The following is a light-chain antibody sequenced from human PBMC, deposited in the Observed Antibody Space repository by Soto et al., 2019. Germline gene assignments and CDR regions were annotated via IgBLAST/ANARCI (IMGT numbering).Light chain of an antibody. V-gene: IGLV8-61*01. CDR2: NTN. J-gene: IGLJ3*02. CDR1: SGSVSTNYF. CDR3: ALYMGSGFWV. Sequence: QTVVTQKPSFSVSPGGTVTLTCGLSSGSVSTNYFPSWYQQTPGQTPRTLIYNTNARSSGVPDRFSGSILGNKAVLTITGAQADDESDYYCALYMGSGFWVFGGGTKLTVL.